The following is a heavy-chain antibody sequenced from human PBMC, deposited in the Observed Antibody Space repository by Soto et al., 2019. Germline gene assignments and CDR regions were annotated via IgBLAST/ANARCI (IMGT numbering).Heavy chain of an antibody. D-gene: IGHD1-26*01. V-gene: IGHV3-23*01. CDR1: GFTFASYA. J-gene: IGHJ6*02. CDR3: TKAYASGKSHGMDV. Sequence: EVQLLESGGGLVQPGGSLRLSCAASGFTFASYAMSWVRQAPGKGLECVSTISYTGIAVYADSVKGRFTISRDDSKSSLSLQMDSLRADDTAVYYCTKAYASGKSHGMDVWGQGTTVTVSS. CDR2: ISYTGIA.